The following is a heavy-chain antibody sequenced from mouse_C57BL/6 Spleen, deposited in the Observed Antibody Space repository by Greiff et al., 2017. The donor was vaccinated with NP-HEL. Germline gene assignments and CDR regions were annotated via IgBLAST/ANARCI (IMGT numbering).Heavy chain of an antibody. J-gene: IGHJ1*03. Sequence: EVQLVESGGGLVKPGGSLKLSCAASGFTFSDYGMHWVRQAPEKGLEWVAYINSGSSTIYYADTVKGRFTISRDNAKNTLFLQMTSLRSEDTAMYYCAGRLHYGGYWYFDVWGTGTTVTVSS. D-gene: IGHD1-2*01. CDR1: GFTFSDYG. CDR2: INSGSSTI. CDR3: AGRLHYGGYWYFDV. V-gene: IGHV5-17*01.